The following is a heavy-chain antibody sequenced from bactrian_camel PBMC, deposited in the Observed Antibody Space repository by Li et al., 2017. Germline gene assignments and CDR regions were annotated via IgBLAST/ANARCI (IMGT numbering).Heavy chain of an antibody. Sequence: VQLVESGGGSVQAGGSLRLSCVASGYTYSSYPVAWFRQRPGQVREGVAAIHTGSGAAYYSDSEKGRFTISQDNAANVVFLQMNSLEPEGTAMYYCAAGLKWYGSRWWSESRNFDYWGQGTQVTVS. CDR1: GYTYSSYP. CDR2: IHTGSGAA. J-gene: IGHJ6*01. CDR3: AAGLKWYGSRWWSESRNFDY. V-gene: IGHV3S31*01. D-gene: IGHD6*01.